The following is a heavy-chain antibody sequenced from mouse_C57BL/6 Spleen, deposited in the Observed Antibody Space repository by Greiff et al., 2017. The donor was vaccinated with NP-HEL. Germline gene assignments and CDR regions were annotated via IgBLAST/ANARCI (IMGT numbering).Heavy chain of an antibody. J-gene: IGHJ4*01. Sequence: VQLQQPGAELVKPGASVKLSCKASGYTFTSYWMHWVKQRPGQGLEWIGMIHPNSGSTKYNEKFKSKATLTVDKSSSTAYMQLSSLTSEDSAVYYCARSGDYDGAMDYWGQGTSVTVSS. CDR3: ARSGDYDGAMDY. CDR1: GYTFTSYW. D-gene: IGHD2-4*01. CDR2: IHPNSGST. V-gene: IGHV1-64*01.